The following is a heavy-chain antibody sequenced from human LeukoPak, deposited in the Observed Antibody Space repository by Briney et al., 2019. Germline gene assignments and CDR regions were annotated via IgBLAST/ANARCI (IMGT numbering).Heavy chain of an antibody. CDR1: GFTLSNAW. CDR2: IKSKTDGGTT. V-gene: IGHV3-15*01. J-gene: IGHJ4*02. CDR3: ATYYYDSSGYFDY. Sequence: GGSLRLSCAASGFTLSNAWMSWVRQAPGKGLEWVGRIKSKTDGGTTDYAAPVKGRFTISRDDSKNTLYLQMNSLKTEDTAVYYCATYYYDSSGYFDYWGQGTLVTVSS. D-gene: IGHD3-22*01.